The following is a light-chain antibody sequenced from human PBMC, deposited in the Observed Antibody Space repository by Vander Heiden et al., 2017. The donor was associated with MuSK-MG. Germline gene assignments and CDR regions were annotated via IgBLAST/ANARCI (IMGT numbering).Light chain of an antibody. Sequence: DIVMTQAPGPLAGSLGERATIKCKSSQSVLYSSNNQNYLAWYQQKPGQPPKLLIYWASTRESGVPDRFSGSGSGTDFTLTISSLQAEDVAVYYCLQYYSSPYTFGQGTKLEIK. CDR1: QSVLYSSNNQNY. CDR3: LQYYSSPYT. J-gene: IGKJ2*01. V-gene: IGKV4-1*01. CDR2: WAS.